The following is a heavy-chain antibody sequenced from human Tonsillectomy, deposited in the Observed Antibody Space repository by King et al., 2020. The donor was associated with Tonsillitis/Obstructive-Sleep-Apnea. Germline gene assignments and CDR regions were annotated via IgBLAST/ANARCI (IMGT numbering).Heavy chain of an antibody. J-gene: IGHJ4*02. Sequence: QLVQSGAEVKKPGASVKVSCRASGYIFSDYYIHWVRQAPGQGLEWMGRINPNSGCTNYAQKFQGRVTMTRDTSISTAYMELRRLTSDDTAVYYCARGPTMTPHFDYWGQGTLVTVSS. CDR2: INPNSGCT. D-gene: IGHD5-24*01. CDR1: GYIFSDYY. CDR3: ARGPTMTPHFDY. V-gene: IGHV1-2*06.